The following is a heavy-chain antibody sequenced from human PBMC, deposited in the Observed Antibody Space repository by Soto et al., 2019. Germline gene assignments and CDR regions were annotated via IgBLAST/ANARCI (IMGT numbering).Heavy chain of an antibody. V-gene: IGHV4-59*01. CDR3: ARGRSRSSSPFYYGMDV. D-gene: IGHD6-6*01. CDR2: IYYSGST. CDR1: GGSISSYY. J-gene: IGHJ6*02. Sequence: TSETLSLTCTVSGGSISSYYWSWIRQPPGKGLEWIGYIYYSGSTNYNPSLKSRVTISVDTSKNQFSLKLSSVTAADTAVYYCARGRSRSSSPFYYGMDVWGQGTTVTVSS.